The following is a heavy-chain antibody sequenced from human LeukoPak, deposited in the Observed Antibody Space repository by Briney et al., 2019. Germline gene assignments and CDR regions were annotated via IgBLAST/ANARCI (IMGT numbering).Heavy chain of an antibody. D-gene: IGHD1-7*01. CDR1: RFTFSSYH. V-gene: IGHV3-30*10. CDR2: ISDDGSKT. CDR3: ARDKGTIWNSQNDPFDI. J-gene: IGHJ3*02. Sequence: PGRSLRLSCAASRFTFSSYHMHWVRQAPGKGLEWLAVISDDGSKTYHTDSVRGRFTIFRDNSENTLFLQMNSLRGEDTAVYYCARDKGTIWNSQNDPFDIWGQGTMVTVSS.